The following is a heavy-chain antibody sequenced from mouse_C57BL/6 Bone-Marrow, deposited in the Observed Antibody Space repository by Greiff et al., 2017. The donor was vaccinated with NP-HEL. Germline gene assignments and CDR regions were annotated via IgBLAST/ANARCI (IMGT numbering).Heavy chain of an antibody. CDR1: GFTFSDYG. Sequence: EVMLVESGGGLVKPGGSLKLSCAASGFTFSDYGMHWVRQAPEKGLEWVAYISSGSSTIYYADTVKGRFTISRDNAKNTLFLQMTRLRSEDTAMYYCARDWVLWGDAMDYWGQGTSVTVSS. CDR2: ISSGSSTI. V-gene: IGHV5-17*01. D-gene: IGHD1-1*02. J-gene: IGHJ4*01. CDR3: ARDWVLWGDAMDY.